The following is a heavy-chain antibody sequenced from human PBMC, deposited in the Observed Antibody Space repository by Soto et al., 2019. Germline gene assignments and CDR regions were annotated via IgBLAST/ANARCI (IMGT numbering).Heavy chain of an antibody. Sequence: PSETLSLTCTVSGGSIGGYYWSWIRQPAGKGLEWIGRMYNSERTNYNPSLKSRVTMSMDTSKNQFSLNLTPVTAADTAVYFCAREPLAHSYFDLWGQGTLVTVSS. CDR2: MYNSERT. CDR1: GGSIGGYY. V-gene: IGHV4-4*07. J-gene: IGHJ4*02. CDR3: AREPLAHSYFDL.